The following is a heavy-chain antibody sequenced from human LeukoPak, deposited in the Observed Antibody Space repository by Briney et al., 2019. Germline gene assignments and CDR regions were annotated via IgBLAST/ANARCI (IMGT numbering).Heavy chain of an antibody. CDR2: IYYSGST. CDR1: DGSINSYY. D-gene: IGHD1/OR15-1a*01. V-gene: IGHV4-59*08. Sequence: SQTLSINCNVPDGSINSYYWSGVRKPPEKGLEWIGYIYYSGSTDYNPSLKSQVTISVDTSKNQFSLKLSSVTAADTAVYYCARARTQYYFDYWGQGTLVTVSS. CDR3: ARARTQYYFDY. J-gene: IGHJ4*02.